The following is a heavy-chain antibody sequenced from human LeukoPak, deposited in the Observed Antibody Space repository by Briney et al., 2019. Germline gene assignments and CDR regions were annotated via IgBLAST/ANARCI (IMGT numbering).Heavy chain of an antibody. V-gene: IGHV3-11*04. CDR2: ISPEDTDV. J-gene: IGHJ4*02. CDR3: ARNHGDY. D-gene: IGHD1-14*01. CDR1: GFTFSDCY. Sequence: GSLRLSCVASGFTFSDCYMSWIRQAPGKGLEWVSYISPEDTDVDYADSLKGRFTISRDNAKNSLFLQMNSLRAEDTAVYYCARNHGDYWGQGTVVTVSS.